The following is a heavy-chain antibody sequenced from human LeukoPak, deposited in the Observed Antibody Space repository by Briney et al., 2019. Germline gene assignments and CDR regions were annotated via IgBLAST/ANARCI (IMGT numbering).Heavy chain of an antibody. D-gene: IGHD3-10*01. Sequence: GGSLRLSCAASGFTFSSYGMHWVRQAPGKGLEWVAFIRYDGSNKYYADSVKGRFTISRDNSKNTLYLQMNSLRAEDTAVYYCAKTNYYGSGSYYPFDYWGQGTLVTVSS. V-gene: IGHV3-30*02. CDR2: IRYDGSNK. CDR1: GFTFSSYG. J-gene: IGHJ4*01. CDR3: AKTNYYGSGSYYPFDY.